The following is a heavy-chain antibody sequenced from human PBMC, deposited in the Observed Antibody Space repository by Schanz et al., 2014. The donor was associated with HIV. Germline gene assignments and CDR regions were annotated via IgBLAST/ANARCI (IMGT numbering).Heavy chain of an antibody. J-gene: IGHJ6*02. V-gene: IGHV3-33*01. CDR1: GFTFSTYG. CDR3: ARGSGPYYYYYGMDV. CDR2: IWYDGSNK. D-gene: IGHD3-10*01. Sequence: AQLVESGGGLVQPGGSLRLSCAASGFTFSTYGMHWVRQAPGKGLEWVAVIWYDGSNKYYADSVKGRFTISRDNSKNTLYLQMNSLRAEDTAVYYCARGSGPYYYYYGMDVWGQGTTVTVSS.